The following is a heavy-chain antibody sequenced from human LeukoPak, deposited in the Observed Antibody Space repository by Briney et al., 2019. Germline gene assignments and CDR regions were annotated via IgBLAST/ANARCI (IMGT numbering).Heavy chain of an antibody. J-gene: IGHJ4*02. CDR3: ARDAYGDYYFAY. Sequence: GGSLRLSCAASGFTFSRHGMHWVRQASGKGLEWVAVIWYDGSNKYYADSVKGRFTISRDSSKNTLYLQMNSLRAEDTAVYYCARDAYGDYYFAYWGQGTLVTVSS. CDR1: GFTFSRHG. V-gene: IGHV3-33*01. CDR2: IWYDGSNK. D-gene: IGHD4-17*01.